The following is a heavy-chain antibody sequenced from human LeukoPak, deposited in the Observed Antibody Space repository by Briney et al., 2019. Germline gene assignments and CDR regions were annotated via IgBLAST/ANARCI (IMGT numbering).Heavy chain of an antibody. V-gene: IGHV1-69*04. CDR1: GGTFSSYA. Sequence: VASAKVSCKASGGTFSSYAISWVRQAPGQGLEWMGRIIPILGIANYAQKFQGRVTITADKSTSTAYMELSSLRSEDTAVYYCARTGTTSSWFDPWGQGTLVTVSS. J-gene: IGHJ5*02. D-gene: IGHD1-7*01. CDR2: IIPILGIA. CDR3: ARTGTTSSWFDP.